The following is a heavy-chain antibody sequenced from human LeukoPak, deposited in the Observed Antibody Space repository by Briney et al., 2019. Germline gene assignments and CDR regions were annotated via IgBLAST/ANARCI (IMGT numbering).Heavy chain of an antibody. CDR1: GGSISSYY. Sequence: SETLSLTCTVSGGSISSYYWSWIRQPPGKGLEWIGYIYYSGNTNYNPSLKSRVTISVDTSKNQFSLKLSSVTAADTAVYYCARWVAEFDYWGQGTLVTVSS. V-gene: IGHV4-59*01. CDR3: ARWVAEFDY. J-gene: IGHJ4*02. CDR2: IYYSGNT. D-gene: IGHD6-19*01.